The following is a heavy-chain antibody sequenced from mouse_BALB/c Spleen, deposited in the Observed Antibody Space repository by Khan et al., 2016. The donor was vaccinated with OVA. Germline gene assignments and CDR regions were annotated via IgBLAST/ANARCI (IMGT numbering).Heavy chain of an antibody. J-gene: IGHJ1*01. D-gene: IGHD1-1*02. Sequence: QVQLKESGPELKKPGETVKISCKASGYTFTNYGMNWVKQAPGEGLKWMGWINTYTGEPTYADDFKGRFAFSLETSASTAYLQISNLKNEDTASYFCASGGYWYVDVWGAGTTVTVSS. CDR1: GYTFTNYG. V-gene: IGHV9-3-1*01. CDR2: INTYTGEP. CDR3: ASGGYWYVDV.